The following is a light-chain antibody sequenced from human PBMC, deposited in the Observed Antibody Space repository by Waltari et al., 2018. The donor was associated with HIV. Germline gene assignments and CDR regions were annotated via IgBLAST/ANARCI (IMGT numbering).Light chain of an antibody. Sequence: EIVMMQSSATLSVSPGERATLSCRASQSVTSSLARYQQKPGQPPRLLIYGASTRATGTPARFSGSGSGTEFTLTISSLHSVDFAVYYCQQYYKWPLTFGQGTRLEIK. CDR2: GAS. CDR1: QSVTSS. CDR3: QQYYKWPLT. J-gene: IGKJ5*01. V-gene: IGKV3D-15*01.